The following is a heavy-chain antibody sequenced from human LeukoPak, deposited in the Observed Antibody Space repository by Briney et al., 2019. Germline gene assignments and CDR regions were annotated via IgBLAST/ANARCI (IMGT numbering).Heavy chain of an antibody. CDR3: ARLDANYFDY. D-gene: IGHD3-16*01. CDR1: GGSISSYY. J-gene: IGHJ4*02. V-gene: IGHV4-59*08. Sequence: PSENLSLTCTVSGGSISSYYWSWIRQPPGKGLEWIGYIYYRESTSYNPSLKSRVTLSVDTSKNQFSLKLSSVTAADTAVYYCARLDANYFDYWGQGTLLTVSS. CDR2: IYYREST.